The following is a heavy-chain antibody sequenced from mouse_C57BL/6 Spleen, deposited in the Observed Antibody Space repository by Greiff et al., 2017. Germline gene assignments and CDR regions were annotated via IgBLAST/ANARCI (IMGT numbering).Heavy chain of an antibody. J-gene: IGHJ1*03. V-gene: IGHV3-8*01. CDR2: ISYSGST. CDR3: ARAGYALSYWYFDV. CDR1: CYSLTCVY. D-gene: IGHD2-10*02. Sequence: VQLKQLGPGLAKPSQTLSLICPVTCYSLTCVYWNWIRKIPGNKLEYMGYISYSGSTYYNPSLKSRISITRETSKNPYYLQLNSVTTEDTATYYCARAGYALSYWYFDVWGTGTTVTVSS.